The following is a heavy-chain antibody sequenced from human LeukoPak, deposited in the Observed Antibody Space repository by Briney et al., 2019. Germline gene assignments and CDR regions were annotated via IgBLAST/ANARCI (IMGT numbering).Heavy chain of an antibody. Sequence: GGSLRLSCAASGFSFSDYWMNWDRQAPGKGLEWVANMKEDGSEKYCVDCVKGRFTISRDNAKNSLYLQMNSLRAEDTAVYYCARGPNYGSRSDFFDFWGQGTLVTVSS. CDR1: GFSFSDYW. CDR2: MKEDGSEK. V-gene: IGHV3-7*03. J-gene: IGHJ4*02. D-gene: IGHD3-10*01. CDR3: ARGPNYGSRSDFFDF.